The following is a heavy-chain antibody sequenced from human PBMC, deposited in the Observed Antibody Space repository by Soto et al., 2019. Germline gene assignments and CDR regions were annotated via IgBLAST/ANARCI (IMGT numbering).Heavy chain of an antibody. Sequence: ASVKVSCKASGYSFTDYHIHWVRQAPGQGLEWLGRINPKSGGTSTAQKVQGWVTMTTDTSISTASMELTRLTSDDTAIYYCARGDSTDCSNGVCSFFYNHDMDVWGQGTTVTVSS. CDR2: INPKSGGT. CDR3: ARGDSTDCSNGVCSFFYNHDMDV. CDR1: GYSFTDYH. D-gene: IGHD2-8*01. J-gene: IGHJ6*02. V-gene: IGHV1-2*04.